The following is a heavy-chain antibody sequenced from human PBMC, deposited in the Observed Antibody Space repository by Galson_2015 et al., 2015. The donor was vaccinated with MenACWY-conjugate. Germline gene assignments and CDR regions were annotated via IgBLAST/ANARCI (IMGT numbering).Heavy chain of an antibody. Sequence: LRLSCAASGFTFSSYALSWVRQAPGRGLEGVSAISCSGGSTYYAGSVKGRFTISRDNSKNTLYLQMNTLRAEDTAVYYCANETGSGSWPYWGQGTLVTVSS. V-gene: IGHV3-23*01. J-gene: IGHJ4*02. D-gene: IGHD1-26*01. CDR2: ISCSGGST. CDR3: ANETGSGSWPY. CDR1: GFTFSSYA.